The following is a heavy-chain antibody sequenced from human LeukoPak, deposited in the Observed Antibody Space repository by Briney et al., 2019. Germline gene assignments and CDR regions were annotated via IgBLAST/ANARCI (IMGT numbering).Heavy chain of an antibody. CDR1: GFTFSNAW. V-gene: IGHV3-15*01. D-gene: IGHD3-22*01. Sequence: PGGSLRLSCAASGFTFSNAWMSWVRQAPGKGLEWVGRIKSKTDGGTTDYAAPVKGRFTISRDDSENTLYLQMNSLKTEDTAVYYCTTSVSSGYSLFDYWGHGTLVTVSS. CDR3: TTSVSSGYSLFDY. J-gene: IGHJ4*01. CDR2: IKSKTDGGTT.